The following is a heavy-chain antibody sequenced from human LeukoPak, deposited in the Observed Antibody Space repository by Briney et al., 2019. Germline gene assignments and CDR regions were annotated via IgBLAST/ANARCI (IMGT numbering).Heavy chain of an antibody. J-gene: IGHJ5*02. CDR3: ARGIDQWESYNWFDP. Sequence: ASVKVSCKASGYTFTGYYMHWVRQAPGHGLEWMGWINPNSGGTNYAQKFQGRVTMTRDTSISTAYMELSRLRSDDTAVYYCARGIDQWESYNWFDPWGQGTLVTVSS. V-gene: IGHV1-2*02. CDR2: INPNSGGT. CDR1: GYTFTGYY. D-gene: IGHD1-26*01.